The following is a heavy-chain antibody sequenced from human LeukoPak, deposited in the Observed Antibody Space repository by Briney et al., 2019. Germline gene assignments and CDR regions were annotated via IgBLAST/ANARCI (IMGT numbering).Heavy chain of an antibody. J-gene: IGHJ5*02. CDR3: ARDMTIFGGVNWFDP. CDR1: GGSISSSSYY. D-gene: IGHD3-3*01. V-gene: IGHV4-39*07. CDR2: IYHSGST. Sequence: SETLSLTCTVSGGSISSSSYYWGWIRQPPGKGLEWIGSIYHSGSTYYNPSLKSRVTISVDTSKNQFSLKLSSVTAADTAVYYCARDMTIFGGVNWFDPWGQGTLVTVSS.